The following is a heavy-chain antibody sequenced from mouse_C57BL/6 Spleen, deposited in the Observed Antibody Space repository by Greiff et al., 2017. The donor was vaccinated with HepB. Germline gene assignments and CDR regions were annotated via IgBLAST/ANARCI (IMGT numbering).Heavy chain of an antibody. D-gene: IGHD2-3*01. J-gene: IGHJ3*01. CDR3: TRRDDGYYGPFAY. CDR1: GYTFTDYE. CDR2: IDPETGGT. V-gene: IGHV1-15*01. Sequence: VQLQQSGAELVRPGASVTLSCKASGYTFTDYEMHWVKQTPVHGLEWIGAIDPETGGTAYNQKFKGKAILTADKSSSTAYMELRSLTSEDSAVYYCTRRDDGYYGPFAYWGQGTLVTVSA.